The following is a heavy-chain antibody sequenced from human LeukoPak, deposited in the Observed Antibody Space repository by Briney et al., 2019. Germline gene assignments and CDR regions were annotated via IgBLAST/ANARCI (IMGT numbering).Heavy chain of an antibody. D-gene: IGHD3-10*01. CDR2: INHSGST. J-gene: IGHJ4*02. CDR3: ASLRKLWFGESPSSLDY. Sequence: PSETLSLTCAVYGGSFSGYYWSRIRQPPGKGLEWIGEINHSGSTNYNPSLKSRVTISVDTSKNQFSLKLSSVTAADTAVYYCASLRKLWFGESPSSLDYWGQGTLVTVSS. CDR1: GGSFSGYY. V-gene: IGHV4-34*01.